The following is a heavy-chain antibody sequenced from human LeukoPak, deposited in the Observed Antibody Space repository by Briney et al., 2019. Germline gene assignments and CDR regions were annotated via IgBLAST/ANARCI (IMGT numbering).Heavy chain of an antibody. CDR1: GFTFSSYG. D-gene: IGHD3-10*01. CDR3: ARDRSGSYPNWFDP. V-gene: IGHV3-23*01. J-gene: IGHJ5*02. CDR2: ITGNGANT. Sequence: PGGSLRLSCAASGFTFSSYGMSWVRQAPGKGLEWVSAITGNGANTFYADSVKGRFTISRDNSKNTMYLQMNSLRAEDTALYYCARDRSGSYPNWFDPWGREPRSPSPQ.